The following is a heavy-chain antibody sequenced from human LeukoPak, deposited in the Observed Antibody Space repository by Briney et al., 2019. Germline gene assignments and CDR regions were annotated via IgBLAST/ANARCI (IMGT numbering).Heavy chain of an antibody. V-gene: IGHV3-11*01. CDR2: ISSSGSTI. CDR3: ARGTFYYDSSGHDAFEI. D-gene: IGHD3-22*01. Sequence: GRSLRLSCAASGFTFSDYYMSWIRQAPGKGLEWVSYISSSGSTIYYADSVKGRITISRDNSKNTLYLQMNSLRAEDTAVYYCARGTFYYDSSGHDAFEIWGQGTMVAVSS. CDR1: GFTFSDYY. J-gene: IGHJ3*02.